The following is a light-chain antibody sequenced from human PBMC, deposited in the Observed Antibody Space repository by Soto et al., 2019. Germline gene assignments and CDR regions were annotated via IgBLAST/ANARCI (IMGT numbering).Light chain of an antibody. Sequence: IVLTQSPATLSVSPWERATLSCWASQTLDSMVAWYQQKSGQAPRLLIYSASARATGVPARFSGYGSGTDFTLTISSLQSEDLGVYYCQQYKDWPTTFGQGTKVDIK. CDR2: SAS. V-gene: IGKV3-15*01. J-gene: IGKJ1*01. CDR1: QTLDSM. CDR3: QQYKDWPTT.